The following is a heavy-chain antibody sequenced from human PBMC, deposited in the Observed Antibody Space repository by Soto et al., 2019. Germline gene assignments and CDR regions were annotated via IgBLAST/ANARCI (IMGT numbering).Heavy chain of an antibody. J-gene: IGHJ6*02. CDR2: IYSSETT. CDR1: GDSVSRGGYY. CDR3: ARGFSSGSMDA. V-gene: IGHV4-61*08. Sequence: SETLSLTCTVSGDSVSRGGYYCSWLRQPPGKGLEWIGHIYSSETTNNNPSPKTPVTMTRDTSKNQITLKAASMTTADTAAYYCARGFSSGSMDAWGQGTRVTVSS. D-gene: IGHD6-19*01.